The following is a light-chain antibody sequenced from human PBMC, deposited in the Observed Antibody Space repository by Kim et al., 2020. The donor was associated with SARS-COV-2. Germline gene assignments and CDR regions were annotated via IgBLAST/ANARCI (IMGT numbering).Light chain of an antibody. V-gene: IGLV3-1*01. CDR1: KLGSKF. CDR3: QAWDSNTLV. CDR2: QDT. J-gene: IGLJ2*01. Sequence: SYELTQPPSVSVSPGQTTSIICSGDKLGSKFAFWYQQRPGQSPVLVIHQDTKRPSGIPERFSGSNSGNTATLTISGTQTMDEADYYCQAWDSNTLVFGGG.